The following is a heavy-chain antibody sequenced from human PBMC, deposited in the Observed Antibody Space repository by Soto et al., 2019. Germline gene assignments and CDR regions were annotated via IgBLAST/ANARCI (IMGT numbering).Heavy chain of an antibody. CDR3: ARDMTDFWSGYLRFYYYYYGMDV. CDR2: ISSSSSTI. Sequence: EVQLVESGGGLVQPGGSLRLSRAASGFTFSSYSMNWVRQAPGKGLEWVSYISSSSSTIYYADSVKGRFTISRDNAKNSLYLQMNSLRDEDTAVYYCARDMTDFWSGYLRFYYYYYGMDVWGQGTTVTVSS. CDR1: GFTFSSYS. J-gene: IGHJ6*02. D-gene: IGHD3-3*01. V-gene: IGHV3-48*02.